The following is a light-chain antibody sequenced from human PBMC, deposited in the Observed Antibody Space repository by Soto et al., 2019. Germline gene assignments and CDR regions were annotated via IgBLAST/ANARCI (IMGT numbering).Light chain of an antibody. CDR2: NVS. Sequence: QSVLTQPTSVSGSPGQSITISCTGTSSDVGGYNYVSWYQHHPGKAPKLMICNVSDRPSGVSNRFSGSKSGNTASLTVSGLQAEDEADYYCCSYTRSGTLIFGTGTKVTVL. J-gene: IGLJ1*01. V-gene: IGLV2-14*03. CDR1: SSDVGGYNY. CDR3: CSYTRSGTLI.